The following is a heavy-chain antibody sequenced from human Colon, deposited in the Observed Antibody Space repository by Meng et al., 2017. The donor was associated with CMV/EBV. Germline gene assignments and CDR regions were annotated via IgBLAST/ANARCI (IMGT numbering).Heavy chain of an antibody. J-gene: IGHJ4*02. V-gene: IGHV3-30*02. Sequence: AAGFTFSVYGMHWVRQAPGKGLEWVAYIRFDASNTYYGDSVKGRFTISRDNSKNTLFLQMDSLRPEDTAVYYCAKVAPGSGGRYFDYWGQGTVVTVSS. CDR1: GFTFSVYG. D-gene: IGHD6-25*01. CDR3: AKVAPGSGGRYFDY. CDR2: IRFDASNT.